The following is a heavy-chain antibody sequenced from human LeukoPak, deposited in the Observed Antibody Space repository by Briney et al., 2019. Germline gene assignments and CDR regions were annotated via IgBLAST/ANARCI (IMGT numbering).Heavy chain of an antibody. V-gene: IGHV1-69*06. CDR3: ATVRVAVAGSESDY. CDR1: GGTFNTYP. J-gene: IGHJ4*02. CDR2: IIPMFGTA. D-gene: IGHD6-19*01. Sequence: SVKVSCKASGGTFNTYPISWVRQAPGQGLEWMGRIIPMFGTAHYAQKYQGRVSITADKSTTTAYMDLNNLRSEDTAVYYCATVRVAVAGSESDYWGQGTLVTVSS.